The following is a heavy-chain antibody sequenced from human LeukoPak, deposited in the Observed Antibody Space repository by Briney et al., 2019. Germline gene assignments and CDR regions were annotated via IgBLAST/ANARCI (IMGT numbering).Heavy chain of an antibody. D-gene: IGHD3-22*01. J-gene: IGHJ4*02. Sequence: SETLSLTCTVSGGSISSYYWSWIRQPPGKGLEWIGYIYYSGSTNYNPSLKSRVTISVDTSKNQFSLELSSVTAADTAVYYCARHIRTPQVAVSYYYDSSGYSTFDYWGQGTLVTVSS. CDR2: IYYSGST. CDR3: ARHIRTPQVAVSYYYDSSGYSTFDY. CDR1: GGSISSYY. V-gene: IGHV4-59*08.